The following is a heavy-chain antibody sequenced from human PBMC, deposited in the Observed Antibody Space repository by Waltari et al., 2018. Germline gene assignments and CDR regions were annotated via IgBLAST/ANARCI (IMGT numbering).Heavy chain of an antibody. Sequence: QVQLVQSGAEMKKPGASVKVSCKASGYTFTDYYIHWVRQAPGQGLEWMGWINPKSGGTNYAQKCQGRVDLTSDPSISTTYMGLSFLRSDDTAIYLCARDYRGSWYVDYWGQGTLVTVSS. J-gene: IGHJ4*02. CDR2: INPKSGGT. D-gene: IGHD6-13*01. CDR1: GYTFTDYY. V-gene: IGHV1-2*02. CDR3: ARDYRGSWYVDY.